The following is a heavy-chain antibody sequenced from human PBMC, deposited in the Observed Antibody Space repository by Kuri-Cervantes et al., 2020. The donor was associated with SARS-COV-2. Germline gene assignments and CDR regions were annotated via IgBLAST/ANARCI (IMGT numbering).Heavy chain of an antibody. V-gene: IGHV4-39*07. CDR3: ARVILRGQQLVPLIRYYYYYYMDV. Sequence: SETLSLTCTVSGGSISSSSYYWGWIRQPPGKGLEWIGSIYYSGSTNYNPSLKSRVTISVDTSKNQFSLKLSSVTAADTAVYYCARVILRGQQLVPLIRYYYYYYMDVWGKGTTVTVSS. CDR2: IYYSGST. J-gene: IGHJ6*03. D-gene: IGHD6-13*01. CDR1: GGSISSSSYY.